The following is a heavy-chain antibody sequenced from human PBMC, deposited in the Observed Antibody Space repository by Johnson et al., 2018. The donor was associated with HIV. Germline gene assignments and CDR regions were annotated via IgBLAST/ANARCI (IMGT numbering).Heavy chain of an antibody. CDR3: ARAEGLTVRNAFDI. CDR1: GFTFSSYA. CDR2: IQFDGSHK. J-gene: IGHJ3*02. V-gene: IGHV3-33*08. Sequence: QVQLVESGGGVVQPGRSLRLSCAASGFTFSSYAIHWVRQAPGKGLEWVTFIQFDGSHKYSADFVKGRFTISRDNAKNSLYLQMTSLRAEDTAVYYCARAEGLTVRNAFDIWGQGTMVTVSS. D-gene: IGHD7-27*01.